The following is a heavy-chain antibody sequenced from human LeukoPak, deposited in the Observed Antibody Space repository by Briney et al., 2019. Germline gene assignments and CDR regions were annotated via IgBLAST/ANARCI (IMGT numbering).Heavy chain of an antibody. D-gene: IGHD6-13*01. CDR3: ATEPAAEDYYYGMDV. CDR1: GYTFTSYD. CDR2: MNPNSGNT. J-gene: IGHJ6*02. V-gene: IGHV1-8*01. Sequence: ASVKVSCKASGYTFTSYDINWVRQATGQGLEWMGWMNPNSGNTGYAQKFQGRVTMTRNTSISTAYMELSSLRSEDTAVYYCATEPAAEDYYYGMDVWGQGTTVTVSS.